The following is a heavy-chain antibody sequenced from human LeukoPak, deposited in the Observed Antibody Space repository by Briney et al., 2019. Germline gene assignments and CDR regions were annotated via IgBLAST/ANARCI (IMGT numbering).Heavy chain of an antibody. V-gene: IGHV4-31*03. D-gene: IGHD3-3*01. CDR1: GGSISSGGYY. J-gene: IGHJ5*02. CDR2: IYYSGST. CDR3: ARGRGYDFWSGVLEDWFDP. Sequence: SETLSLTCTVSGGSISSGGYYWSWIRQHPGKGLEWIGYIYYSGSTYYNPSLKSRVTISVDTSKNQFSLKLSSVTAADTAVYYCARGRGYDFWSGVLEDWFDPWGQGTLVTVSS.